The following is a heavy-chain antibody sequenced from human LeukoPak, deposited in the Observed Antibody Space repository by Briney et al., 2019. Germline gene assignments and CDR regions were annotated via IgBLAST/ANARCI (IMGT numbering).Heavy chain of an antibody. CDR3: ARGKEVITMLRGLKPGYYFDY. CDR2: IYYSGST. CDR1: GGSISSSSYY. J-gene: IGHJ4*02. V-gene: IGHV4-39*07. D-gene: IGHD3-10*01. Sequence: SETLSLTCTVSGGSISSSSYYWGWIRQPPGKGLEWIGSIYYSGSTYYNPSLKSRVTISVDTSKNQFSLKLSSVTAADTAVYYCARGKEVITMLRGLKPGYYFDYWGQGTLVTVSS.